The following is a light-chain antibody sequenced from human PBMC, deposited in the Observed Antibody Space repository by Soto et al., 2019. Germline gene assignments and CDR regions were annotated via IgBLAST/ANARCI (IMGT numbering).Light chain of an antibody. CDR3: QQYSTLPHT. J-gene: IGKJ2*01. V-gene: IGKV3-20*01. CDR1: QSVSNSF. Sequence: ENVLTQSPGTLSLSPGERATLSCRASQSVSNSFFAWYQLRPGQAPSLLIYGISNRATGIPDRFSGSGSGTDFTLTISRLEPEDFVVYYCQQYSTLPHTLGQGTKLEVK. CDR2: GIS.